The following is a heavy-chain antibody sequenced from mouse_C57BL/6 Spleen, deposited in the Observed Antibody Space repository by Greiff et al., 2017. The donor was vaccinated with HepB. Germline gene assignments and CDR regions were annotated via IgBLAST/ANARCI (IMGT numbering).Heavy chain of an antibody. D-gene: IGHD1-1*01. V-gene: IGHV3-6*01. Sequence: DVKLQESGPGLVKPSQSLSLTCSVTGYSITSGYYWNWIRQFPGNKLEWMGYISYDGSNNYNPSLKNRISITRDTSKNQFFLKLNSVTTEDTATYYCAREGDYYGSFYAMDYWGQGTSVTVSS. J-gene: IGHJ4*01. CDR2: ISYDGSN. CDR3: AREGDYYGSFYAMDY. CDR1: GYSITSGYY.